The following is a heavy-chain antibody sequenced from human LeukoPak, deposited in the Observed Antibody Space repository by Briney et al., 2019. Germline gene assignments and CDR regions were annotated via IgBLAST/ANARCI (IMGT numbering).Heavy chain of an antibody. CDR3: AKDKAPGSWHTPSDF. D-gene: IGHD6-13*01. V-gene: IGHV3-23*01. CDR1: GVTFRTYA. Sequence: PGGSLRLSCAASGVTFRTYAMSWVRQAPGKGLEWVSGISNSGDGTYYAESVRGRFTISRATSKKLVFLQMTSLIADDTAKYCAAKDKAPGSWHTPSDFWGQGTLVTVSS. CDR2: ISNSGDGT. J-gene: IGHJ4*02.